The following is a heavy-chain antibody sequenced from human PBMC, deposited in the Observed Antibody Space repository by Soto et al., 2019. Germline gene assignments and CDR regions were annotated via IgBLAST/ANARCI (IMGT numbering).Heavy chain of an antibody. CDR2: ISGSGGST. Sequence: GGSLRLSCAASGFTFSSYAMSWVRQAPGKGLEWVSAISGSGGSTYYADSVKGRFTISRDNSKNTLYLQMNSLRAEDTAVYYCAKGNLDSSSWYVVLLDWFDPWGQGTLVTVSS. V-gene: IGHV3-23*01. J-gene: IGHJ5*02. CDR1: GFTFSSYA. D-gene: IGHD6-13*01. CDR3: AKGNLDSSSWYVVLLDWFDP.